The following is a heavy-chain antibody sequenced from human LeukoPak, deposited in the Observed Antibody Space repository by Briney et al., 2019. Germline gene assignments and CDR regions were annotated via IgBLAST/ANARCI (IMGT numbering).Heavy chain of an antibody. CDR1: GGPLSGYY. CDR2: INHSGST. Sequence: PSETLSLTCAVHGGPLSGYYWSWIRQPPGKGLEWIGEINHSGSTNYNPSLKSRVTISVDTSKNQFSLKLSSVTAADTAVYYCARGVAFDIWGQGTMVTVSS. CDR3: ARGVAFDI. V-gene: IGHV4-34*01. J-gene: IGHJ3*02.